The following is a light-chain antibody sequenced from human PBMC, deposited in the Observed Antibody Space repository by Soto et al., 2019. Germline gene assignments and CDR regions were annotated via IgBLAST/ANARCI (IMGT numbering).Light chain of an antibody. J-gene: IGKJ1*01. CDR1: QSVNSN. V-gene: IGKV3-15*01. CDR2: GAS. CDR3: QQYNNWPRT. Sequence: EIVMTQSPATLSVSRGERATLSCRASQSVNSNLAWYQQKPGQAPRLLIYGASTRATGIPGSFSGSGSGTEFTRTISSLQSEDFAVYYCQQYNNWPRTFGQGTKVEIK.